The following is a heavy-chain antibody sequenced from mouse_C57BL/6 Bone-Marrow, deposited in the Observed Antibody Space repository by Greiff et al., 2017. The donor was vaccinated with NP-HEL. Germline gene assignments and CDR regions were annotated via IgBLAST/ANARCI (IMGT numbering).Heavy chain of an antibody. CDR3: ARQNYGNYPFAY. D-gene: IGHD2-1*01. J-gene: IGHJ3*01. CDR2: ISGGGGNT. CDR1: GFTFSSYT. Sequence: EVNVVESGGGLVKPGGSLKLSCAASGFTFSSYTMSWVRQTPEKRLEWVATISGGGGNTYYPDSVKGRFTISRDNAKNTLYLQMSSLRSEDTALYYCARQNYGNYPFAYWGQGTLVTVSA. V-gene: IGHV5-9*01.